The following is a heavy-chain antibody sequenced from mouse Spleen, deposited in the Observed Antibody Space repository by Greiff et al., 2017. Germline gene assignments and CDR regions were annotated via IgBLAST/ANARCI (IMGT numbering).Heavy chain of an antibody. J-gene: IGHJ4*01. V-gene: IGHV3-2*02. CDR2: ISYSGST. CDR3: AREDYGYPGAMDY. CDR1: GYSITSDYA. Sequence: EVQLVESGPGLVKPSQSLSLTCTVTGYSITSDYAWNWIRQFPGNKLEWMGYISYSGSTSYNPSLKSRISITRDTSKNQFFLQLNSVTTEDTATYYCAREDYGYPGAMDYWGQGTSVTVSS. D-gene: IGHD1-2*01.